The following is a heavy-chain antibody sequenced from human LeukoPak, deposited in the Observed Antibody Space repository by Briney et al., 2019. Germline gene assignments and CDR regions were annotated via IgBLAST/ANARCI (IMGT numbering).Heavy chain of an antibody. CDR3: ARDLYYDILTGYFDY. J-gene: IGHJ4*02. Sequence: GGSLRLSCAASGFTFSSYSMNWVRQAPGKGLEWVSSISGSSSYIYYADSVKGRFTISRDNAKSSLYLQMNSLRAEDTAVYYCARDLYYDILTGYFDYWGQGTLVTVSS. V-gene: IGHV3-21*01. CDR2: ISGSSSYI. D-gene: IGHD3-9*01. CDR1: GFTFSSYS.